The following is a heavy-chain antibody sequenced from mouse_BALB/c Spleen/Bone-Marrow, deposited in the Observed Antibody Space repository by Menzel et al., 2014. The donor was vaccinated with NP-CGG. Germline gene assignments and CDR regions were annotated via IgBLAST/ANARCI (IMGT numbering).Heavy chain of an antibody. CDR3: ARDGNYRYAMDY. J-gene: IGHJ4*01. D-gene: IGHD2-1*01. Sequence: KPGQGLEWIGYINPYNDGTKYNEKFKGKATLTSDKSSSTAYMEPSSLTSEDSAVYYCARDGNYRYAMDYWGQGTSVTVSS. V-gene: IGHV1-14*01. CDR2: INPYNDGT.